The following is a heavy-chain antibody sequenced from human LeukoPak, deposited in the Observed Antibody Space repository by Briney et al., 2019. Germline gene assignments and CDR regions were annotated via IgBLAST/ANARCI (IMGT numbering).Heavy chain of an antibody. CDR3: ARVAGGRYCSTTSCYMRGWFDP. V-gene: IGHV1-69*13. J-gene: IGHJ5*02. Sequence: SVKVSCKASGGTFSSYAISWVRQAPGQGLEWMGGIIPVFGTSNYAQKFQGRVTITADESTRTAYMELSSLRSEDTAVYYCARVAGGRYCSTTSCYMRGWFDPWGQGTLVTVSS. D-gene: IGHD2-2*02. CDR1: GGTFSSYA. CDR2: IIPVFGTS.